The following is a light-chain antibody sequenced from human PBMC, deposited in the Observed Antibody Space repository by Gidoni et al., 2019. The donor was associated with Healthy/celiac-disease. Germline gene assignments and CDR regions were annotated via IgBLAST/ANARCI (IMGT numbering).Light chain of an antibody. J-gene: IGKJ3*01. V-gene: IGKV3-20*01. CDR1: QSVSSSY. Sequence: EIVLKQSPGTLSLSPGERATLSCRASQSVSSSYLAWYQQKPGQAPRPLIYGASSRATGIPDRFSDSGSGTDFTLTISRLEPEDFAVYYCQQYGSSPGFTFGPGTKVDIK. CDR2: GAS. CDR3: QQYGSSPGFT.